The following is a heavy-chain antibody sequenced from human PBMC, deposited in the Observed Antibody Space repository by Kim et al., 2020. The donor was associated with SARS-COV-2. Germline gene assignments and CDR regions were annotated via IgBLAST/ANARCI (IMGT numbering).Heavy chain of an antibody. D-gene: IGHD2-21*02. V-gene: IGHV3-64D*06. CDR1: GFTFSNYA. CDR2: ISNNGGAT. J-gene: IGHJ5*02. CDR3: VKDPAYCGGDCYVGNWFDP. Sequence: GGSLRLSCSASGFTFSNYAMHWVRQAPGKGLEYVSAISNNGGATNYADSVKGRFTISRDNSKNTLYLQMSSLRAEDTAVYHCVKDPAYCGGDCYVGNWFDPWGQGTLVTVSS.